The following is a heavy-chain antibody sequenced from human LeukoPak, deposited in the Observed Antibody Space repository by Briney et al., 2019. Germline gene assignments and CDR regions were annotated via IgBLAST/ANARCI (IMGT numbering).Heavy chain of an antibody. CDR1: GFTFSSYW. V-gene: IGHV3-74*01. D-gene: IGHD3-10*01. Sequence: RGSLRLSCAASGFTFSSYWMHWVRQAPGKGLVWVSRINSDGSSTSYADSVKGRFTISRDNAKNTLYLQMNSLRAEDTAVYYCARSLIDYGSGSYYVDYWGQGTLVTVSS. CDR2: INSDGSST. CDR3: ARSLIDYGSGSYYVDY. J-gene: IGHJ4*02.